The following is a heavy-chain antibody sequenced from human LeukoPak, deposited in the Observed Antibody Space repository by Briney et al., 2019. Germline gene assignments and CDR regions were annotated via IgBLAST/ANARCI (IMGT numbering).Heavy chain of an antibody. CDR1: GFTFSSYA. J-gene: IGHJ4*02. Sequence: PGGSLRLSCAASGFTFSSYAMSWVRQAPGKGREWVAFIRYDGSNKYYADSVKGRFTISRDNSKNTLYLQMNSLRAEDTAVYYCAKDRGVNWFGELLYLDYWGQGTLVTVSS. CDR2: IRYDGSNK. V-gene: IGHV3-30*02. CDR3: AKDRGVNWFGELLYLDY. D-gene: IGHD3-10*01.